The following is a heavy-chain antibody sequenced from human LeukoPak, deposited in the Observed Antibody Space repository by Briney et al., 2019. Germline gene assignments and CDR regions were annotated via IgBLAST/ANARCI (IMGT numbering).Heavy chain of an antibody. V-gene: IGHV3-23*01. Sequence: GGSLRLSCAASGFTFSSYAMSWVRQAPGKGLEWVSAISGSGGSTYYADSVKGRFTISRDNSKNSLYLQMISLRADDTAVYYCAGQTTSFDYWGQGTLVTVSS. CDR3: AGQTTSFDY. CDR2: ISGSGGST. J-gene: IGHJ4*02. CDR1: GFTFSSYA. D-gene: IGHD1-14*01.